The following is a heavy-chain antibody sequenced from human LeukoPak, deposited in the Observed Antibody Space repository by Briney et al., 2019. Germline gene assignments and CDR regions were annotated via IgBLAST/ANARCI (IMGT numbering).Heavy chain of an antibody. D-gene: IGHD6-13*01. V-gene: IGHV3-9*01. J-gene: IGHJ4*02. Sequence: GGSLRLSCAASGFTFDDYAMHWVRQAPGKGLEWVSGISWNSGSIGYADSVKGRFTISRDNSKNTLYLQMNSLRAEDTAVYYCAREKQLVCVDYWGQGTLVTVSS. CDR2: ISWNSGSI. CDR3: AREKQLVCVDY. CDR1: GFTFDDYA.